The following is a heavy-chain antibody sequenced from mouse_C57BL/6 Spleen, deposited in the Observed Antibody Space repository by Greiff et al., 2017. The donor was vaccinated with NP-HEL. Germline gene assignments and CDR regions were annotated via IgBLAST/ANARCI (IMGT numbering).Heavy chain of an antibody. D-gene: IGHD1-1*01. Sequence: VQLQQSGPELVKPGASVKISCKASGYAFSSSWMNWVKQRPGKGLEWIGRIYPGDGDTNYNGKFKGKATLTADKSSSTAYMQLSSLTSEDSAVYVCARAPYYDGGSYFDYWGQGTTLTVSS. CDR1: GYAFSSSW. CDR2: IYPGDGDT. V-gene: IGHV1-82*01. J-gene: IGHJ2*01. CDR3: ARAPYYDGGSYFDY.